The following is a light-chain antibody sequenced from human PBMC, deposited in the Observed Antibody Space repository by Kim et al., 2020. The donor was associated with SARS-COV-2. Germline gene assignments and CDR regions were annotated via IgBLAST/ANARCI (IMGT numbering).Light chain of an antibody. V-gene: IGLV3-19*01. CDR1: SLRNYH. CDR2: NKD. CDR3: NSRDTSGNLWV. Sequence: SSELTQDPAVSVALGQTVRITCQGNSLRNYHASWYQQRPGQAPVLVIYNKDNRPSGIPDRFSGSSSVDTASLTNTGARAEDEADYYCNSRDTSGNLWVFGGGTKLTVL. J-gene: IGLJ3*02.